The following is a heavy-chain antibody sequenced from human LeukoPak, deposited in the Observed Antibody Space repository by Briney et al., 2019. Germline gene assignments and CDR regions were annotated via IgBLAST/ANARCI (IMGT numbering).Heavy chain of an antibody. Sequence: GGSLRLSCAASGFTFGSYAMNWVRQAPGKGLEWVANIKQDGSEKYYVDSVKGRFTISRDNAKNSLYLQMSGLRAEDTAVYYCAGSGGWLTKYWGQGTLVTVSS. D-gene: IGHD6-19*01. V-gene: IGHV3-7*05. CDR1: GFTFGSYA. CDR3: AGSGGWLTKY. CDR2: IKQDGSEK. J-gene: IGHJ4*02.